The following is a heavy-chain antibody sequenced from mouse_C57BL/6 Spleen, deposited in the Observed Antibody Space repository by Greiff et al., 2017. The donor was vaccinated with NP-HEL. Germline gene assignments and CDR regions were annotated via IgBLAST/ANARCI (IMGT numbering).Heavy chain of an antibody. V-gene: IGHV5-4*01. J-gene: IGHJ1*03. CDR2: ISDGGSYT. D-gene: IGHD4-1*01. Sequence: EVQGVESGGGLVKPGGSLKLSCAASGFTFSSYAMSWVRQTPEKRLEWVATISDGGSYTYYPDNVKGRFTISRDNAKNNLYLQMSHLKSEDTAMYYCARAGRDWYFDVWGTGTTVTVS. CDR1: GFTFSSYA. CDR3: ARAGRDWYFDV.